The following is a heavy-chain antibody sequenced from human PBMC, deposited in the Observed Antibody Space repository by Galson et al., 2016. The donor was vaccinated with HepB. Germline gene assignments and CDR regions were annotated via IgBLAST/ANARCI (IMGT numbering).Heavy chain of an antibody. CDR3: ARGLAAAWESLAY. D-gene: IGHD1-26*01. Sequence: SLRLSCAASGFTVSSSYMSWVRQAPGKGLEWVSVIYSGGSTYYADSVKGRFTISRDNSKNTLHLQMNSLRAEDTAVYYCARGLAAAWESLAYWGQGTLVIVSS. CDR2: IYSGGST. CDR1: GFTVSSSY. V-gene: IGHV3-53*01. J-gene: IGHJ4*02.